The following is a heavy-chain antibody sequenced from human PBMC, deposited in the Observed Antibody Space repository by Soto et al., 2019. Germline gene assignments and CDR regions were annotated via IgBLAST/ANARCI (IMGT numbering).Heavy chain of an antibody. CDR1: GFTFSIPA. CDR3: AGRIVTGGTLEI. D-gene: IGHD6-13*01. V-gene: IGHV3-23*01. Sequence: PGGSLRLSCAASGFTFSIPAMSWVRQVPGKGLEWVTAIYNGDRTLYADSVTGRFTISRDNSKNMLYLQMNSLRVEDTAVYFCAGRIVTGGTLEIWGQGTLVTFSS. J-gene: IGHJ4*02. CDR2: IYNGDRT.